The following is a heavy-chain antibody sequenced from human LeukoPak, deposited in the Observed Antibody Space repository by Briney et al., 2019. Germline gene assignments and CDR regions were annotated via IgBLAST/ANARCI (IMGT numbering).Heavy chain of an antibody. J-gene: IGHJ4*02. CDR2: IIPIFGTA. D-gene: IGHD1-26*01. CDR1: GYTFTGYY. Sequence: SVKVSCKASGYTFTGYYMHWVRQAPGQGLEWMGGIIPIFGTANYAQKFQGRVTITADKSTSTAYMELSSLRSEDTAVYYCARGGGSLDLDYWGQGTLVTVSS. V-gene: IGHV1-69*06. CDR3: ARGGGSLDLDY.